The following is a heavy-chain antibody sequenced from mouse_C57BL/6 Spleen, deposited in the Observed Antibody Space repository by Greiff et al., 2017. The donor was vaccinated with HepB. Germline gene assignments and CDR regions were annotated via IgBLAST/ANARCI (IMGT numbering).Heavy chain of an antibody. Sequence: EVKLQESGPGLVKPSQSLSLTCSVTGYSITSGYYWNWIRQFPGNKLEWMGYISYDGSNNYNPSLKNRISITRDTSKNQFFLKLNSVTTEDTATYYCARAYYSNVYYAMDYWGQGTSVTVSS. D-gene: IGHD2-5*01. CDR3: ARAYYSNVYYAMDY. CDR2: ISYDGSN. V-gene: IGHV3-6*01. CDR1: GYSITSGYY. J-gene: IGHJ4*01.